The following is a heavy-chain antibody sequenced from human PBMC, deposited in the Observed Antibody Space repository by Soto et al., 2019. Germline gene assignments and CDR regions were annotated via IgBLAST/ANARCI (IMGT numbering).Heavy chain of an antibody. Sequence: WASVKVSCKASGYTFTSYGISWVRQAPGQGLEWMGWISAYNGNTNYAQKLQGRVTMTTDTSTSTAYMELRSLRSDDTAVYYCARDSSSGVAARRRYYYYGMDVWGQGTTVTVSS. CDR3: ARDSSSGVAARRRYYYYGMDV. CDR1: GYTFTSYG. J-gene: IGHJ6*02. D-gene: IGHD6-6*01. V-gene: IGHV1-18*01. CDR2: ISAYNGNT.